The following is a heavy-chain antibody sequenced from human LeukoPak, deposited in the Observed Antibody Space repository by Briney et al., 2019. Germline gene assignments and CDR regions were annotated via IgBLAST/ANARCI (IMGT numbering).Heavy chain of an antibody. V-gene: IGHV3-15*01. CDR1: GFTLSSAW. Sequence: GGSLRLSCVVSGFTLSSAWMSWVRQAPGKGLEWLGRIKTKTDGGTPDYAAPVKGRFTISRDDSRNTLYLQMNSLKTEDTAVYYCTTYRVGEQWMIPNYWGQGTLVTVSS. CDR2: IKTKTDGGTP. CDR3: TTYRVGEQWMIPNY. D-gene: IGHD6-19*01. J-gene: IGHJ4*02.